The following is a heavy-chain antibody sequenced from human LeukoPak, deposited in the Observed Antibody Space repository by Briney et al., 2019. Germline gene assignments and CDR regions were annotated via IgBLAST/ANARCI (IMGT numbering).Heavy chain of an antibody. V-gene: IGHV4-34*01. CDR3: ARCPNWFDP. CDR2: INHSGST. CDR1: GGSFSGYY. Sequence: SETLSLTCAVYGGSFSGYYWSWIRQPPGKGLEWIGEINHSGSTNYNPSLKSRVTIPVDTSKNQFSLKLSSVTAADTAVYYCARCPNWFDPWGQGTLVTVSS. J-gene: IGHJ5*02.